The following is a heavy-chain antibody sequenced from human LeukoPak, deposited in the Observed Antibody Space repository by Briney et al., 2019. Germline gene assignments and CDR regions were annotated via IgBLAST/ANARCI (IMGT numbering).Heavy chain of an antibody. CDR3: ARARSSGYYDWFDP. V-gene: IGHV4-39*07. J-gene: IGHJ5*02. CDR2: IYYSGST. D-gene: IGHD3-22*01. Sequence: SETLSLTCTVSGGSISSSSYYWGWIRQPPGKGLEWIGSIYYSGSTYYNPSLKSRVTISVDTSKNQFSLKLSSVTAADTAVYYCARARSSGYYDWFDPWGQGTLVTVSS. CDR1: GGSISSSSYY.